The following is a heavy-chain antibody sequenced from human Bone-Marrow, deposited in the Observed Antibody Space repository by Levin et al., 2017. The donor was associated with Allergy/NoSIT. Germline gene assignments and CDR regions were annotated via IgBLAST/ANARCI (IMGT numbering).Heavy chain of an antibody. CDR3: ARDDLGYCSGGSCYSAFDI. J-gene: IGHJ3*02. CDR1: GFTFSSYG. Sequence: GESLRISCAASGFTFSSYGMHWVRQAPGKGLEWVAVIWYDGSNKYYADSVKGRFTISRDNSKNTLYLQMNSLRAEDTAVYYCARDDLGYCSGGSCYSAFDIWGQGTMVTVSS. D-gene: IGHD2-15*01. CDR2: IWYDGSNK. V-gene: IGHV3-33*01.